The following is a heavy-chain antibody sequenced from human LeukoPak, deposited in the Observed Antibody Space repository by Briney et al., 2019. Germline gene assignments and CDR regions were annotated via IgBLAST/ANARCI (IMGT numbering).Heavy chain of an antibody. D-gene: IGHD6-13*01. CDR2: IYHSGST. CDR1: GYSISSGYY. V-gene: IGHV4-38-2*02. Sequence: TSETLSLTCTVSGYSISSGYYWGWIRQPPGKGLEWIGSIYHSGSTYYNPSLKSRVTISVDTSKNQFSLKLSSVTAADTAVYYCAREIAAGMTAWFDPWGQGTLVTVSS. CDR3: AREIAAGMTAWFDP. J-gene: IGHJ5*02.